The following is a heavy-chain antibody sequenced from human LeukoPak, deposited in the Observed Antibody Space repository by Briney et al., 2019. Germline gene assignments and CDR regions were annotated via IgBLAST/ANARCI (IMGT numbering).Heavy chain of an antibody. J-gene: IGHJ3*02. CDR2: IYYSGST. V-gene: IGHV4-59*08. CDR3: ARVAERTWLPYDAAFDI. D-gene: IGHD3-9*01. CDR1: GGSISSYY. Sequence: SETLSLTCTVSGGSISSYYWSWIRQPPGKGLEWIGYIYYSGSTNYNPSLKSRVTISLDTSKNHFSLNLTSVTAADTAMYYCARVAERTWLPYDAAFDIWGRGTMVTVSS.